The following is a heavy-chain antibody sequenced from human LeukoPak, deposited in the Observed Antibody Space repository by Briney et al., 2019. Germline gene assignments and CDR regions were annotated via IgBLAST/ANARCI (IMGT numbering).Heavy chain of an antibody. CDR2: IKQDGSEG. D-gene: IGHD4-11*01. Sequence: PGGSLGLSCAASGFTFNNYWMTWVRQAPGKGLEWVANIKQDGSEGYYVDSVKGRFTISRDNAKNSLYLQMNSLRAEDTAVYYCARGQQLFFFWGQGTLVTVSS. CDR1: GFTFNNYW. CDR3: ARGQQLFFF. V-gene: IGHV3-7*04. J-gene: IGHJ4*02.